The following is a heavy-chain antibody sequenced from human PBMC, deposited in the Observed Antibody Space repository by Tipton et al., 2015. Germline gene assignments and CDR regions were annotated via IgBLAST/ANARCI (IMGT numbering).Heavy chain of an antibody. D-gene: IGHD1-26*01. J-gene: IGHJ4*02. Sequence: QSGAEVKKPGESLKISCKGSGYIFTSFWIGWVRQMPGKGLERMGTIYPGDSETRYNPSFQGQVTISADKSIPTASLQWRSLKASDTAMYYCVRRARRVGSHSYPYYFDYWGQGTLVPVSS. V-gene: IGHV5-51*01. CDR2: IYPGDSET. CDR3: VRRARRVGSHSYPYYFDY. CDR1: GYIFTSFW.